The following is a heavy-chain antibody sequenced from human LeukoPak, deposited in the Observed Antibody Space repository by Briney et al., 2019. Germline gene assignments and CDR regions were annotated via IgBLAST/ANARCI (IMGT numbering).Heavy chain of an antibody. D-gene: IGHD3-22*01. CDR3: VRGIYYYDSRGYYGGIY. V-gene: IGHV3-21*01. CDR1: GFTFSSYS. J-gene: IGHJ4*02. CDR2: ISSSSSYI. Sequence: GGSLRLSCAASGFTFSSYSMNWVRQAPGKGLEWVSSISSSSSYIYYADSVKGRFTISRDNAKNSLYLQMDSLSAEDTAVYYCVRGIYYYDSRGYYGGIYWGQGTLVTVSS.